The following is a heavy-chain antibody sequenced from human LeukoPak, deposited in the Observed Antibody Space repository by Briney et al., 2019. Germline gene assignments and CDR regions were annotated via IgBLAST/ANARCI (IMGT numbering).Heavy chain of an antibody. CDR1: GFTVSSNY. CDR3: ARDAGSGSHPPYYYYGMDV. V-gene: IGHV3-53*01. D-gene: IGHD3-10*01. CDR2: IYSGGST. Sequence: GGSLRLSCAASGFTVSSNYMSWVRQAPGKGLEWVSVIYSGGSTYYADSVKGRFTISRDNSKNTLYLQMNSLRAEDTAVYYCARDAGSGSHPPYYYYGMDVWGQGTTVTVSS. J-gene: IGHJ6*02.